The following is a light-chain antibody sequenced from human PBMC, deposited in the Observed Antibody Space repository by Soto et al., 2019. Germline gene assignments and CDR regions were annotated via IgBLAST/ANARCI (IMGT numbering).Light chain of an antibody. CDR3: QHYYSYPCT. V-gene: IGKV1-8*01. CDR2: AAS. J-gene: IGKJ2*02. CDR1: QGISSY. Sequence: AILMTQSPSSLSASTGDRVTITCRASQGISSYLAWYQQKPGKAPKLLIYAASTLQSGVPSRFSGSGSGTDFTLTISCLQSADFATYYCQHYYSYPCTFGQGTKLEIK.